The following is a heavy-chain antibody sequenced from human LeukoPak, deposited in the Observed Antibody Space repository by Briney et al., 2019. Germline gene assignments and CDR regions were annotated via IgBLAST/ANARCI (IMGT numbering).Heavy chain of an antibody. CDR3: AREWDGYNRGAFDI. CDR1: GFTFSSYG. V-gene: IGHV3-53*01. D-gene: IGHD5-24*01. Sequence: GGSLRLSCAASGFTFSSYGMHWVRQAPGKGLEWVSVIYSGDHTYYADSVKGRFTISRDNSKNTLYLQMNSLRAEDTAIYYCAREWDGYNRGAFDIWGQGTMVTVSS. J-gene: IGHJ3*02. CDR2: IYSGDHT.